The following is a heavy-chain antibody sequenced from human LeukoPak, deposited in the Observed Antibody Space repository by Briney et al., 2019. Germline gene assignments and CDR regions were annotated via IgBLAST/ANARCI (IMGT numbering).Heavy chain of an antibody. J-gene: IGHJ4*02. CDR1: GFTFTRYA. D-gene: IGHD6-19*01. CDR2: ISGSGGNT. V-gene: IGHV3-23*01. Sequence: GGSLRLSCAASGFTFTRYAMSWVRQAPGKGLEWVSAISGSGGNTYFADSVKGRFTISRDNSKNTLYLHINSLRAEDTAVYYCATGKSSGWSVPPFDYWGQGTLVTVSS. CDR3: ATGKSSGWSVPPFDY.